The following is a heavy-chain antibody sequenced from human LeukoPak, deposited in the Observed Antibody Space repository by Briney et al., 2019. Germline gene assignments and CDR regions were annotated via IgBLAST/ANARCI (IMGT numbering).Heavy chain of an antibody. CDR1: GFTVSTNY. CDR3: ARARGYSYTYDY. J-gene: IGHJ4*02. Sequence: GGSLRLSCAASGFTVSTNYMSWVRQAPGKGLEWVSVIYSGGSTNYADSVKGRFTISSDNSKNTLFLQMNSLRAEDTAVYYCARARGYSYTYDYWGQGTLVTASS. V-gene: IGHV3-66*01. CDR2: IYSGGST. D-gene: IGHD5-18*01.